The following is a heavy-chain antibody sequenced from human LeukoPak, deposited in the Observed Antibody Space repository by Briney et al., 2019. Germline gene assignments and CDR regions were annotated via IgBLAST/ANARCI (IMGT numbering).Heavy chain of an antibody. CDR2: SHMSGNP. J-gene: IGHJ3*02. CDR1: GGSISSYY. D-gene: IGHD3-22*01. V-gene: IGHV4-4*07. CDR3: ARPSPTYYYDSRPPGAFDI. Sequence: SETLSLTCTVSGGSISSYYWSWIRQPAGKGLEWIGRSHMSGNPNYNPSLKSRVTMSVDTSKNQFSLKLSSVTAADTAVYYCARPSPTYYYDSRPPGAFDIWGQGTMVTVSS.